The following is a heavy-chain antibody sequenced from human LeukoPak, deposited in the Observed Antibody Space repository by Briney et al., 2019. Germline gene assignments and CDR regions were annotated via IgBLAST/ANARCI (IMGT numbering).Heavy chain of an antibody. J-gene: IGHJ3*02. CDR2: IYYSGST. Sequence: SETLSLTGTISGGSISSYCWSWIRQPPGKGLEWIGYIYYSGSTDYNPSLKSRVTISVDTSKNQFSLKLSSVTAADTAVYYCARGGEIYAFDIWGQGTVVTVSS. CDR1: GGSISSYC. D-gene: IGHD3-10*01. V-gene: IGHV4-59*01. CDR3: ARGGEIYAFDI.